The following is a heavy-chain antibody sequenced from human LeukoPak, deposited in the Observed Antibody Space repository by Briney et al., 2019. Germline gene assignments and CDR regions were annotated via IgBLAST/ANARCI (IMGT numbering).Heavy chain of an antibody. V-gene: IGHV3-21*01. Sequence: TGGSLRLSCAVSGFTFSSYIMTWVRQAPGKGLEWVSSISSSSSFIYYADSVRGRFSISRDNAKNSLYLQMNSLRAEDTAVYYCAREGSSGWYDYWGQGTLVTVSS. CDR1: GFTFSSYI. CDR2: ISSSSSFI. D-gene: IGHD6-19*01. CDR3: AREGSSGWYDY. J-gene: IGHJ4*02.